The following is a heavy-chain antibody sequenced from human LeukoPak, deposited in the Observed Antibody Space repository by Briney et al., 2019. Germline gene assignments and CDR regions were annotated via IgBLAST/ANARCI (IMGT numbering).Heavy chain of an antibody. CDR2: IYYTGGI. D-gene: IGHD6-13*01. CDR3: ARDPRFFGIADWYFDL. V-gene: IGHV4-34*01. CDR1: GGSFSGYV. J-gene: IGHJ2*01. Sequence: SETLSLTCAVYGGSFSGYVWNWIRQPPGKGLEWIGSIYYTGGIFYSPSLRSRVTISGDTSKEQFSLKLYSVTAADTAVYYCARDPRFFGIADWYFDLWGRGTLVTVSS.